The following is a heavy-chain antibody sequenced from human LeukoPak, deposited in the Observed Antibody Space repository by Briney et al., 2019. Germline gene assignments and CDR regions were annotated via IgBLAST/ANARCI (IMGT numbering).Heavy chain of an antibody. CDR2: ISSSNSYT. Sequence: KSGGSLRLSCAASGFTFSDYYMSWIRQAPGKGLEWVSYISSSNSYTNYADSVKGRFYADSVKGRFTISRDNAKNSLYLQVNNLRDEDTAVYYCARGSGNSFDYWGQGALVTVSS. D-gene: IGHD3-10*01. V-gene: IGHV3-11*06. J-gene: IGHJ4*02. CDR3: ARGSGNSFDY. CDR1: GFTFSDYY.